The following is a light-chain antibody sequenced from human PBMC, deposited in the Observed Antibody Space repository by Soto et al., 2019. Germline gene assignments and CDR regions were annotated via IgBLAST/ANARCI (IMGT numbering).Light chain of an antibody. CDR2: IDN. CDR1: SSNIGSYN. J-gene: IGLJ2*01. CDR3: AAWDDSLNALV. Sequence: QSVLTQPPSASATPGQRVTISCSGRSSNIGSYNVNWYQQVPGTAPKLLIYIDNQRPSGVPDRVSGSKSGTSASLAISGLQSGDEADYYCAAWDDSLNALVFGGGTKLTVL. V-gene: IGLV1-44*01.